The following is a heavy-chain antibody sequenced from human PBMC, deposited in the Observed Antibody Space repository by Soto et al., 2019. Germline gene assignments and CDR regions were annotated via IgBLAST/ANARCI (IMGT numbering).Heavy chain of an antibody. J-gene: IGHJ4*02. Sequence: PSKTLSLTCTVSGGSISSAGYYGTWIRQHPGKGLEWIGYIYYSGSTYYNPSLKSRVTISVDTSKNQFSLKLNSVTAADTAVYYCAREVPTPYYFDYFCQGTLVSISS. CDR1: GGSISSAGYY. CDR2: IYYSGST. CDR3: AREVPTPYYFDY. V-gene: IGHV4-31*03.